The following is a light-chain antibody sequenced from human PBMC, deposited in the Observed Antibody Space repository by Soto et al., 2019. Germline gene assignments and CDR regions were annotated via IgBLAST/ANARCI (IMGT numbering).Light chain of an antibody. CDR2: DVS. J-gene: IGLJ1*01. CDR1: SSDVGGYNY. V-gene: IGLV2-14*01. Sequence: QSALKRPVSVSGAHRQAIPISCTGTSSDVGGYNYVTWYQQHPGKAPKLMIYDVSNRPSGVSNRFSGSKSGNTASLTISGLQAEDEADYYCSSYTSSSTLEVFGTGTKVTVL. CDR3: SSYTSSSTLEV.